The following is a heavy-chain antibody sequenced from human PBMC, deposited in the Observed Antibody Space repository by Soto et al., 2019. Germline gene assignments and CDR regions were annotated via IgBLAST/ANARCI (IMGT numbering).Heavy chain of an antibody. D-gene: IGHD1-1*01. J-gene: IGHJ6*02. CDR3: ARNGERDTGLNFYYYLHGMDA. CDR1: GYTFTTYG. Sequence: ASVKISCKASGYTFTTYGISWVRQAPGQGLEWMGWISPYNGTTKYAEKFQGEMTMTTDTATSTAYMDLRSLRSDDTAVYYCARNGERDTGLNFYYYLHGMDAWGQGTRVTVSS. CDR2: ISPYNGTT. V-gene: IGHV1-18*04.